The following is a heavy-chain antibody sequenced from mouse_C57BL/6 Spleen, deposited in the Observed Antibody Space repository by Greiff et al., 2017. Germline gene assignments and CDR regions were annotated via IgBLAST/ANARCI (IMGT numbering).Heavy chain of an antibody. Sequence: QVQLQQPGAELVKPGASVKLSCKASGYTFTSYWMHWVKQRPGQGLEWIGMIHPNSGSTNYNEKFKSKATLTVDKSSSTAYMQLSSLTSEDSAVYYCARKYNYGSLYAMDYWGQGTSVTVSS. CDR2: IHPNSGST. V-gene: IGHV1-64*01. CDR1: GYTFTSYW. J-gene: IGHJ4*01. D-gene: IGHD1-1*01. CDR3: ARKYNYGSLYAMDY.